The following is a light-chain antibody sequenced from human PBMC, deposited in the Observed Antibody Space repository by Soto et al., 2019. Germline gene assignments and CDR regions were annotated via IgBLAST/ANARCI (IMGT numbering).Light chain of an antibody. CDR1: QSVSSY. CDR3: QQRSNWPLT. CDR2: DAS. Sequence: EIVLTQSPATLSLSPGERATLSCRASQSVSSYLAWYQQKPGQAPRLLIYDASNRATGIPARFSGSGSGTAFTLTISSLEPEEFAVYYWQQRSNWPLTFGGGTKVEIK. J-gene: IGKJ4*01. V-gene: IGKV3-11*01.